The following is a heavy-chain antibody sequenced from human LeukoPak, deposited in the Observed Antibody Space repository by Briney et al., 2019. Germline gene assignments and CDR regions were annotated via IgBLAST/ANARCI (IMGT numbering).Heavy chain of an antibody. CDR1: GYSISSGYY. CDR2: IYHSGST. J-gene: IGHJ4*02. V-gene: IGHV4-38-2*02. CDR3: ARNMAY. D-gene: IGHD2/OR15-2a*01. Sequence: SETLSLTCTVSGYSISSGYYWGWIRQPPGKGLEWIGSIYHSGSTYYNPSLKSRVTISVDTSKNQFSLKLSSVTAADTAVYYCARNMAYWGQGTLVTVSS.